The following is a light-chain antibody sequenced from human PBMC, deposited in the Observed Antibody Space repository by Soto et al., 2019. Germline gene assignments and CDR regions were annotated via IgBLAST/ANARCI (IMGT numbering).Light chain of an antibody. V-gene: IGLV2-8*01. Sequence: QSALTQPPSASGSPGQSVTISCTGTSSDVGAYKYVSWYHQYPGKAPKLMIYEVTKRPSGVPDRFSGSTSGNTAALTVSGLQAEDEAGYYCTSYVGNDIWVFGGGTKLTV. CDR3: TSYVGNDIWV. J-gene: IGLJ3*02. CDR2: EVT. CDR1: SSDVGAYKY.